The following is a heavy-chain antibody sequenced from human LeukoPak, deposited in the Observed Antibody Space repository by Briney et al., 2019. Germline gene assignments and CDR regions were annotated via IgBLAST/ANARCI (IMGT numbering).Heavy chain of an antibody. D-gene: IGHD6-19*01. CDR1: GYTFTSYD. J-gene: IGHJ6*03. CDR2: INPNSGGT. Sequence: ASVKVSCKASGYTFTSYDINWVRQAPGQGLEWMGWINPNSGGTNYAQKFQGRVTMTRDTSISTAYMELSRLRSDDTAVYYCARDRAGYSSGWYYYYYYMDVWGKGTTVTVSS. CDR3: ARDRAGYSSGWYYYYYYMDV. V-gene: IGHV1-2*02.